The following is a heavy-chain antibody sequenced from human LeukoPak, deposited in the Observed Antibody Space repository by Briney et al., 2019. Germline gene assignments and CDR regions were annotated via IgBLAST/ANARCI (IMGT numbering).Heavy chain of an antibody. J-gene: IGHJ4*02. Sequence: PGGSLRLSCVASGFTFGSYAMSWVRQAPGKGLEWVSAISGSGGSTYYADSVKGRFTISRDNSKNTLYLQMNSLRAEDTAVYYCAKDVVAVAGTGDFDYWGQGTLVTVSS. CDR2: ISGSGGST. V-gene: IGHV3-23*01. CDR3: AKDVVAVAGTGDFDY. D-gene: IGHD6-19*01. CDR1: GFTFGSYA.